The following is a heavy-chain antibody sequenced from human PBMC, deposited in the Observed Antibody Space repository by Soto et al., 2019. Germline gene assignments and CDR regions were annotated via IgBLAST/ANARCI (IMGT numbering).Heavy chain of an antibody. V-gene: IGHV4-4*02. CDR3: ARVYSGSYPDY. CDR2: IFHSGST. Sequence: SETLSLTCAVSGGSIRSNNWWSWVRQPPGKGLEWIGEIFHSGSTNYNPSLKTRVTISVDKSKNQFSLKLSSVTAADTAVYYCARVYSGSYPDYWGQGTLVTVSS. D-gene: IGHD1-26*01. CDR1: GGSIRSNNW. J-gene: IGHJ4*02.